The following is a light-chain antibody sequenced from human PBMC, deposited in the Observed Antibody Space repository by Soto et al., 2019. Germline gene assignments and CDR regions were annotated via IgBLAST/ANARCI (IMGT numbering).Light chain of an antibody. Sequence: QSVLTQPPSVSGAPGQRVTISCTGSSSNIGAGYDVYWYQQLPGTAPKLLIYGNSNRPSGVPDRFSGSKSGTSASLAITGLQAEDEADYYCQSYDSSLSVFGTGTKVTAL. V-gene: IGLV1-40*01. CDR1: SSNIGAGYD. J-gene: IGLJ1*01. CDR2: GNS. CDR3: QSYDSSLSV.